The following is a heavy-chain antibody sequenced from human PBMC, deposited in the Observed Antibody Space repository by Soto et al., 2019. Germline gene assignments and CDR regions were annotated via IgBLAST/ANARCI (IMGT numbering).Heavy chain of an antibody. J-gene: IGHJ3*02. CDR3: ARGSSASYYDASDI. CDR2: IGDSGTAT. V-gene: IGHV3-23*01. D-gene: IGHD3-10*01. CDR1: GFTFASYA. Sequence: PGGSLRLSCAASGFTFASYAMSWVRQAPGKGLEWVSVIGDSGTATFYADSVKGRFTISRDDSKNTLYLQMNGLGVEDTALYYCARGSSASYYDASDIWGQGTMVTVSS.